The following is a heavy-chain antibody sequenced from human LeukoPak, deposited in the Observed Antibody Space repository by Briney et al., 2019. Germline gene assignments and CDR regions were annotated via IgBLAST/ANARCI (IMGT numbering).Heavy chain of an antibody. Sequence: PGGSLRLSCAASGFTFSSYEMNWVRQAPGKGLEWVSYISSSGSTIYYADSVKGRFTISRDNVKNSLYLQMNSLRAEDTAVYYCATIAGSHYVFGYWGQGTLVTVSS. CDR1: GFTFSSYE. V-gene: IGHV3-48*03. J-gene: IGHJ4*02. CDR2: ISSSGSTI. CDR3: ATIAGSHYVFGY. D-gene: IGHD3-10*01.